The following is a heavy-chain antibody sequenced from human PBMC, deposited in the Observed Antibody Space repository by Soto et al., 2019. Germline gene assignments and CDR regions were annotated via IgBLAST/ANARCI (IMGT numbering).Heavy chain of an antibody. J-gene: IGHJ4*02. CDR2: IKSKTDGGTT. CDR1: GFTFSNAW. CDR3: PTDGRLLWFGPGVY. D-gene: IGHD3-10*01. Sequence: EVQLVESGGGLVKPGGSLRLSCAASGFTFSNAWMSWVRQAPGKGLEWVGRIKSKTDGGTTDYAAPVKGRFTISRDDSKNTLYLQMNSLKTEDTAVYYCPTDGRLLWFGPGVYWGQGTLVTVSS. V-gene: IGHV3-15*01.